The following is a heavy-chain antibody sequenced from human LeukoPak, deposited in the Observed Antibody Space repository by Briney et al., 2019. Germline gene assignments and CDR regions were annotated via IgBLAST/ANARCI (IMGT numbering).Heavy chain of an antibody. CDR2: INWNGGST. CDR1: GFTFRSYA. D-gene: IGHD6-19*01. CDR3: ARVLLAVAATGGDAFDI. Sequence: PGGSLRLSCAASGFTFRSYAMSWVRQAPGKGLEWVSGINWNGGSTGYADSVKGRFTISRDNAKNSLYLQMNSLRAEDTALYYCARVLLAVAATGGDAFDIWGQGTMVTVSS. J-gene: IGHJ3*02. V-gene: IGHV3-20*04.